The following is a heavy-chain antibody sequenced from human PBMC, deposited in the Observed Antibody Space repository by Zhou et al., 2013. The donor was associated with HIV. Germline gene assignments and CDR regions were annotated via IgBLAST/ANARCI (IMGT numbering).Heavy chain of an antibody. J-gene: IGHJ4*02. CDR2: ISAYNGNT. Sequence: QVQLVQSGAEVKKPGASVKVSCKASGYTFTSYGISWVRQAPGQGLEWIGWISAYNGNTNFAQKLQARVTMTTDTSTSTAYMELRSLRADDTAVYYCARDKSGYDLLDYWGQGTLVTVSS. D-gene: IGHD5-12*01. V-gene: IGHV1-18*01. CDR3: ARDKSGYDLLDY. CDR1: GYTFTSYG.